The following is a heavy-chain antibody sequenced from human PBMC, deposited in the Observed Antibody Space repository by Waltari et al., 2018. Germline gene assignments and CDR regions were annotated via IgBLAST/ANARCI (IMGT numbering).Heavy chain of an antibody. CDR2: IYYSGTT. Sequence: QMQLQESGPGLVKPSGTLSLTCTVSGVSMSSSSYSWGWIRQPPGKGLEWIGTIYYSGTTYYNSSLKSRVTIFADTSRNQFSLLLNSVTAADTAVYYCASPGASRGFHYYYMDVWGKGATVTVSS. D-gene: IGHD5-12*01. CDR1: GVSMSSSSYS. V-gene: IGHV4-39*07. CDR3: ASPGASRGFHYYYMDV. J-gene: IGHJ6*03.